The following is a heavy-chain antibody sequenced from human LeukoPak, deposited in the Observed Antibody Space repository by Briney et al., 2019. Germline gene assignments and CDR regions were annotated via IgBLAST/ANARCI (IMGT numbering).Heavy chain of an antibody. CDR3: GRDALVGYFSYYYMDV. CDR2: ISNSGST. CDR1: GGSISSHY. Sequence: PSETLSLTCTVSGGSISSHYWTWIRQSPVKGLEWIGDISNSGSTSYNPSLKSRVTISIDTSKNQFSLKLSSVTAADTAVYYCGRDALVGYFSYYYMDVWGKGTTVPVS. V-gene: IGHV4-59*11. D-gene: IGHD2-15*01. J-gene: IGHJ6*03.